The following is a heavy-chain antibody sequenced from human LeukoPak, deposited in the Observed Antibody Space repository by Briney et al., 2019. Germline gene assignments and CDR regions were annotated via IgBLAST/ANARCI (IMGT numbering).Heavy chain of an antibody. J-gene: IGHJ4*02. CDR3: ANLDYGDYYDY. CDR2: ISYDGSNK. D-gene: IGHD4-17*01. Sequence: PGRSLRLSCTASGFTFGDYAMSWVRQAPGKGLEWVAVISYDGSNKYYADSVKGRFTISRDNSKNTLYLQMNSLRAEDTAVYYCANLDYGDYYDYWGQGTLVTVSS. CDR1: GFTFGDYA. V-gene: IGHV3-30*04.